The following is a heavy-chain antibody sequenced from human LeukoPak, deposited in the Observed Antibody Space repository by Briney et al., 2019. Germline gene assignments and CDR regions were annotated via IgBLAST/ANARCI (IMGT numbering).Heavy chain of an antibody. J-gene: IGHJ4*02. D-gene: IGHD3-10*01. CDR1: GGSISSGGYS. CDR3: ARERGSADY. Sequence: SQTLSLTCAVSGGSISSGGYSWSWIRQPPGKGLEWIGYIYHSGSTYYNPSLKSRVTISVDTSKNQFSLKLSSVTAADTAVYYCARERGSADYWGQGTLVTVSS. V-gene: IGHV4-30-2*01. CDR2: IYHSGST.